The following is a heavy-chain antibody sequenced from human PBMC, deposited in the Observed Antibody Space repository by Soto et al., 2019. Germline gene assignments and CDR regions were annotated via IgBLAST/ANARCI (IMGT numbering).Heavy chain of an antibody. J-gene: IGHJ4*02. CDR3: ARGSTVAAILFDY. CDR2: IYYSGST. D-gene: IGHD2-21*02. CDR1: GDSISSGGYY. Sequence: QVQLQESGPGLVKPSQTLSLTCTVSGDSISSGGYYWSWIRQHPGKGLEWIGYIYYSGSTYYNPSLKVRVIXSXDXXKHQCSLKLSSVTAADTAVYYCARGSTVAAILFDYWGQGTLVTVSS. V-gene: IGHV4-31*03.